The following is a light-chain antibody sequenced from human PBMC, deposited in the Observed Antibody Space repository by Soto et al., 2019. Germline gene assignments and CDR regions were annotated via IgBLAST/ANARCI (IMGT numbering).Light chain of an antibody. CDR2: GNS. Sequence: VLTQPPSVSGAPGQRVTISCTGSSSNIGAGYDVHWYQQLPGTAPKLLIYGNSNRPSGVPDRFSGSKSGTSASLAITGLQAEDEADYYCQSYDSSLSGWVFGGGPKLTVL. V-gene: IGLV1-40*01. CDR3: QSYDSSLSGWV. CDR1: SSNIGAGYD. J-gene: IGLJ3*02.